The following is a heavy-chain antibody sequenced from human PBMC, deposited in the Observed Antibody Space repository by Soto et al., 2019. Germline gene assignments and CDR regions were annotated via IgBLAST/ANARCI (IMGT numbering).Heavy chain of an antibody. CDR1: GYTFYSHS. J-gene: IGHJ6*02. V-gene: IGHV1-18*01. CDR3: ARCIQQDYYYGMDV. D-gene: IGHD5-18*01. CDR2: ISSDNGNT. Sequence: AQLVQSGAEVKKPGASVKVSCKASGYTFYSHSISWVRQAPGQGLEWMGRISSDNGNTRYAQKFRGRVTVTTDTSTSTVYMELRNLRSDDTAVYYCARCIQQDYYYGMDVWGQGTTLTVSS.